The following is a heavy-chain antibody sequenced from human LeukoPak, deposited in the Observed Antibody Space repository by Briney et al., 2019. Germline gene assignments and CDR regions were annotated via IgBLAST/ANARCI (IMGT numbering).Heavy chain of an antibody. CDR1: GGSFSGYY. CDR3: ARGGHHYYDSSGYRNWFDP. J-gene: IGHJ5*02. Sequence: RASETLSLTCAVYGGSFSGYYWSWIRQPPGKGLEWIGEINHSGSTNYNPSLKSRVTISVDTSKNQFSLKLSSVTAADTAVYYCARGGHHYYDSSGYRNWFDPWGQGTLVTVSS. CDR2: INHSGST. V-gene: IGHV4-34*01. D-gene: IGHD3-22*01.